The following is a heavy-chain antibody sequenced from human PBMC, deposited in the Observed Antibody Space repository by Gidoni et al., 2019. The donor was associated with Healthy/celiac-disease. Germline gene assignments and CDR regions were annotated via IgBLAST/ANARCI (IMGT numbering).Heavy chain of an antibody. CDR1: GFTVSSNY. CDR2: SYSGGST. CDR3: ARDDNWGYYYYGMDV. Sequence: EVQLVESGGGLVQPGGSLRLSCAASGFTVSSNYMSWVRQAPGQGLEWVSVSYSGGSTYDADDVKGRFTISRDNSKNTLYLKMNSLRAEDTAVYYCARDDNWGYYYYGMDVWGQGTTVTVSS. V-gene: IGHV3-66*01. J-gene: IGHJ6*02. D-gene: IGHD7-27*01.